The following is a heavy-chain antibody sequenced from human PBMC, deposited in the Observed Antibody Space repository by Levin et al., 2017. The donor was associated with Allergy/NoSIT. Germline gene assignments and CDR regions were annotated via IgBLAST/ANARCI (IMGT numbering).Heavy chain of an antibody. J-gene: IGHJ4*02. Sequence: GGSLRLSCAASGFTFSDHYMDWVRQAPGKGLEWVARVRNRANRYTTEYAASVKGRFTISRDDSKNSLYLQMNSLQTEDTAVYYCSVRPIIGTTLGLGWGQGTLVTVSS. CDR1: GFTFSDHY. V-gene: IGHV3-72*01. CDR3: SVRPIIGTTLGLG. CDR2: VRNRANRYTT. D-gene: IGHD1-20*01.